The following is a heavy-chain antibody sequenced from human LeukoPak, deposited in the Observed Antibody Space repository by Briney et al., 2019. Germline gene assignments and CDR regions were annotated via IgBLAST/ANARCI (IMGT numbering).Heavy chain of an antibody. D-gene: IGHD1-1*01. CDR2: TYYRSKWYH. Sequence: SQTLSLTCAISGDSVSSNSAAWNWIRQSPSRGLEWLGRTYYRSKWYHDFAVSVKSRITINPDTSKNQFSLQLNSVTPEDTAVYYCSRGETGTHEVGGPYLPPGWFDPWGQGTLVTVSS. CDR1: GDSVSSNSAA. CDR3: SRGETGTHEVGGPYLPPGWFDP. J-gene: IGHJ5*02. V-gene: IGHV6-1*01.